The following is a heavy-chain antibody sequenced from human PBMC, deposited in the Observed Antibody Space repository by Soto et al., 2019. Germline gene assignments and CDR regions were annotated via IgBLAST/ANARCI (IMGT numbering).Heavy chain of an antibody. V-gene: IGHV4-39*01. CDR1: GGSISSSSYY. CDR2: IYYSGST. CDR3: ARHVSQPFEESIAALGY. J-gene: IGHJ4*02. Sequence: QLQLQESGPGLVKPSETLSLTCTVSGGSISSSSYYWGWIRQPPGKGLEWIGSIYYSGSTYYNPSLKSRVTISVDTSKNQFSLKLSSVTAADTAVYYCARHVSQPFEESIAALGYLGQGTLVTVSS. D-gene: IGHD6-6*01.